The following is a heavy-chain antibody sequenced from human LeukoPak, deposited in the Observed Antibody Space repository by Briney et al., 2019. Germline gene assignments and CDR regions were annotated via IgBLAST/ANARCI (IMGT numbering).Heavy chain of an antibody. CDR3: ARRGGSGRAFDY. D-gene: IGHD1-26*01. Sequence: SETPSLTCSVSGASIGGGTYYWGWLRQPPGKGLEWIGSIYYTGSTYDNPSLKSRVTISVDTSKNQFSLKLSSVTAADTAVYYCARRGGSGRAFDYWGQGTLVTVSS. CDR2: IYYTGST. CDR1: GASIGGGTYY. J-gene: IGHJ4*02. V-gene: IGHV4-39*01.